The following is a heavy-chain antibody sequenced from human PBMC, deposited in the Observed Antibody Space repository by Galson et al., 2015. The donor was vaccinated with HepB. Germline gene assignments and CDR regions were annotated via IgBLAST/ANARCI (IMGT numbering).Heavy chain of an antibody. CDR1: GGSISSGGYY. CDR2: IYYSGST. V-gene: IGHV4-31*03. J-gene: IGHJ5*02. CDR3: ARFGYCSSTSCSSNNWFDP. Sequence: LSLTCTVSGGSISSGGYYWSWIRQHPGKGLEWIGYIYYSGSTYYNPSLKSRVTISVDTSKNQFSLKLSSVTAADTAVYYCARFGYCSSTSCSSNNWFDPWGQGTLVTVSS. D-gene: IGHD2-2*01.